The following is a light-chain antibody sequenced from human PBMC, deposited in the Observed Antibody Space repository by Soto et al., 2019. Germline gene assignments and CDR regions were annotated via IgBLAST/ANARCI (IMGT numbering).Light chain of an antibody. J-gene: IGLJ2*01. CDR1: SGHSSYA. CDR2: LDSDGSH. CDR3: QTWGTGINVV. Sequence: QPVLTQSPSASASLGASVKLTCTLSSGHSSYAIAWHQQQPEKGPRYLMKLDSDGSHTKGDAIPDRFSGSSSGAERYLTISGLQSEDEADYYCQTWGTGINVVFGGGTKVTVL. V-gene: IGLV4-69*01.